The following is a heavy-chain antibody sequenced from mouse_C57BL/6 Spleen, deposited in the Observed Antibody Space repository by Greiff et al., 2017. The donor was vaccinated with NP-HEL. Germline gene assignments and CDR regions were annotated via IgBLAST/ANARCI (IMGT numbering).Heavy chain of an antibody. CDR3: ARGDYGSDWYFDV. CDR2: INPSNGGT. D-gene: IGHD1-1*01. Sequence: VQLQQPGTELVKPGASVKLSCKASGYTFTSYWMHWVKQRPGQGLEWIGNINPSNGGTNYNEKFKSKATLTVDKSSSTAYMQLSSLTSEDSAVYYCARGDYGSDWYFDVWGTGTTVTVSS. V-gene: IGHV1-53*01. J-gene: IGHJ1*03. CDR1: GYTFTSYW.